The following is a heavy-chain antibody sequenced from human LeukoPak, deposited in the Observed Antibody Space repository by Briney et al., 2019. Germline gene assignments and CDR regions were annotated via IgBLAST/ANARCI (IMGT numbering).Heavy chain of an antibody. CDR3: AKLLMRGRVTYYSSSGPDF. V-gene: IGHV3-23*01. CDR2: ISGSGDSA. Sequence: GSLRLSCAASGFTFSSYAMSWVRQAPGKGLEWVSGISGSGDSAYYGDAVKGRFTIFRDNSENTLYLHMNSLRAEDTAVYYCAKLLMRGRVTYYSSSGPDFWGQGTRVTVSS. J-gene: IGHJ4*02. CDR1: GFTFSSYA. D-gene: IGHD3-10*01.